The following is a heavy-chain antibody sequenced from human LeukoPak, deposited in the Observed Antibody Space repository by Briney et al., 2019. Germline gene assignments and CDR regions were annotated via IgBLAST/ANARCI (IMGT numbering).Heavy chain of an antibody. CDR1: GFTFSSYE. D-gene: IGHD2-2*01. J-gene: IGHJ4*02. CDR2: ISSSGSTI. Sequence: GESLRLSCAASGFTFSSYEMNWVRQAPGKGLEWVSYISSSGSTIYYADSVKGRFTISRDNAKNSLYLQMNSLRAEDTAVYYCARVGCFSSTSCYRGSDYWGQGTLVTVSS. CDR3: ARVGCFSSTSCYRGSDY. V-gene: IGHV3-48*03.